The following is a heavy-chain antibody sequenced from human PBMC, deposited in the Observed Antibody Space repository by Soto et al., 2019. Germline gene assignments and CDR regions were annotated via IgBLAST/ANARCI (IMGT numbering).Heavy chain of an antibody. J-gene: IGHJ4*02. V-gene: IGHV4-34*01. CDR2: INHSGST. CDR1: GGSFSGYY. CDR3: ARGPRGYYYGSGSRGYYFDY. Sequence: PSETLSLTCAVYGGSFSGYYCSWSRQPPGKGLEWIGEINHSGSTNYNPSLKSRVTISVDTSKNQFSLKLSSVTAADTAVYYCARGPRGYYYGSGSRGYYFDYWGQGTLVTVYS. D-gene: IGHD3-10*01.